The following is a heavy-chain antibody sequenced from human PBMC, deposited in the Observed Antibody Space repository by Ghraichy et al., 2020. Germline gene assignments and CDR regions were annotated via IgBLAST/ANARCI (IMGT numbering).Heavy chain of an antibody. D-gene: IGHD2-8*01. CDR2: ISWNSGSI. CDR1: GFTFDDYA. Sequence: SLNISCAASGFTFDDYAMHWVRQAPGKGLEWVSGISWNSGSIGYADSVKGRFTISRDNAKNSLYLQMNSLRAEDTALYYCAKDKGALMKAGFDYWGQGTLVTVSS. J-gene: IGHJ4*02. V-gene: IGHV3-9*01. CDR3: AKDKGALMKAGFDY.